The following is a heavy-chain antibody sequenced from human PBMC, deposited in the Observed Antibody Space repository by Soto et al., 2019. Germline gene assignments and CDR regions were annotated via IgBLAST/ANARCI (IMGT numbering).Heavy chain of an antibody. J-gene: IGHJ3*02. CDR3: ARGFVWGSYRYPGAFDI. CDR2: ISYDGSNK. V-gene: IGHV3-30-3*01. D-gene: IGHD3-16*02. CDR1: GFTFSSYA. Sequence: GGSLRLSCAASGFTFSSYAMHWVRQAPGKGLEWAAVISYDGSNKYYADSVKGRFTIPRDNSKNTLYLQMNSLRAEDTAVYYCARGFVWGSYRYPGAFDIWGQGTMVTVSS.